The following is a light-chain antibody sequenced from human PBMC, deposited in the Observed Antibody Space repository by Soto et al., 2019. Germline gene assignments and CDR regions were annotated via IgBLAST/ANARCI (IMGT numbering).Light chain of an antibody. V-gene: IGKV3-15*01. CDR2: GAS. CDR1: QSVSSN. J-gene: IGKJ2*02. CDR3: QQYNNWPRST. Sequence: EIVMTQSPATLSVSPGERATLSCRASQSVSSNLAWYQQKPGQAPRLLIYGASTRATGIPARFSGSRSGTEFTLTICSLRSEDFAVYYCQQYNNWPRSTFGQGTKLEIK.